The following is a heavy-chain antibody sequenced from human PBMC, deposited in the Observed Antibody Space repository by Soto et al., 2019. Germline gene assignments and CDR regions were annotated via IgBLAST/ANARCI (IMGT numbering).Heavy chain of an antibody. CDR1: GYTFTTYC. Sequence: QVHLVQSGAEVKKPGASVKVTCKAYGYTFTTYCIHWVRQAPGQGLEWMGIIKPSDGSTSYAQRFRGSVTSTSDTPTSTACTRLSGLRSEDTAVSYCGLWLGHINRADFWSGPLDRWGKGTPVTVSS. CDR3: GLWLGHINRADFWSGPLDR. V-gene: IGHV1-46*01. J-gene: IGHJ5*02. D-gene: IGHD3-3*01. CDR2: IKPSDGST.